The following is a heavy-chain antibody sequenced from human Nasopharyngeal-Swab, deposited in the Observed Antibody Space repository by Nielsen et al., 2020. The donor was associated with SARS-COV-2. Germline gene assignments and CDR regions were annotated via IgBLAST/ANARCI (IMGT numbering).Heavy chain of an antibody. V-gene: IGHV3-74*01. CDR3: ATTTHMVPPVVLYFDY. CDR2: INGDGSRL. Sequence: GGSLRLSCAASGFTFSNYRMHWVRQAPGKGLVWVSRINGDGSRLNYADFVKGRFTISTDNAKRTLYLEMNSLRAEDTAVYYCATTTHMVPPVVLYFDYWGQGTLVTVSS. CDR1: GFTFSNYR. D-gene: IGHD3-10*01. J-gene: IGHJ4*02.